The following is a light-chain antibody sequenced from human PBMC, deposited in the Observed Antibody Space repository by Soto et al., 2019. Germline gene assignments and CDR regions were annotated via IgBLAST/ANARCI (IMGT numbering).Light chain of an antibody. CDR1: HSVSNNF. CDR2: GAS. V-gene: IGKV3-20*01. CDR3: QHYVNTPWT. J-gene: IGKJ1*01. Sequence: EIVLTQSPGTLSLSPGERVTLSCRASHSVSNNFLAWYQQKPGQAPRLLMFGASSRATGIPDRFSGSGSGTDFTLTISRLEPEDSAVYYCQHYVNTPWTFGQGTKVEIK.